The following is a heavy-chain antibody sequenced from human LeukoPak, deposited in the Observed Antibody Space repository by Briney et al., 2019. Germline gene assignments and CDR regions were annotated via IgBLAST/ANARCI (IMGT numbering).Heavy chain of an antibody. V-gene: IGHV4-34*01. CDR3: ARGDWSSGWYSSFDY. CDR1: GGSFSGYY. CDR2: INHSEST. D-gene: IGHD6-19*01. J-gene: IGHJ4*02. Sequence: SETLSVTCAVYGGSFSGYYWSWIRQPPGKGLEWIGEINHSESTNYNPSLKSRVTISVDTSKSQFSLRLSSVTAADTAVYYCARGDWSSGWYSSFDYWGQGTLVTVSS.